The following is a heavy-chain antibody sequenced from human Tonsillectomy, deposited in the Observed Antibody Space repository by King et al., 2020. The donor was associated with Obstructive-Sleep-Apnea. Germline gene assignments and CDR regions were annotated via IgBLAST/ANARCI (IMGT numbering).Heavy chain of an antibody. D-gene: IGHD2/OR15-2a*01. CDR2: INSDGSSR. V-gene: IGHV3-74*01. CDR1: GFTFSDYW. Sequence: VQLVESGGGLVQPGGSLRLSCAASGFTFSDYWMHWVRLVSGKGLVWVTRINSDGSSRSYADSVKGRFTISRDNAKNTLYLQMSSLRAEDTAVYYCARGDIYAVDYWGQGTLVTVSS. J-gene: IGHJ4*02. CDR3: ARGDIYAVDY.